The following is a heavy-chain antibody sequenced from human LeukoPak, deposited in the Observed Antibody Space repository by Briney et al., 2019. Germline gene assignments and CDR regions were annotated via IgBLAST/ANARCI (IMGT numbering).Heavy chain of an antibody. J-gene: IGHJ4*02. CDR2: ISGSGGNT. CDR1: GFTFSSYA. CDR3: AKDTGSSGYYYFDY. D-gene: IGHD3-22*01. Sequence: HGGSLRLSCAASGFTFSSYAMGWVRQAPGKGLEWVSAISGSGGNTYYADSVKGRFTISRENSKNTLYLQMNSLRAEDTAVYYCAKDTGSSGYYYFDYWGQGTLVTVSS. V-gene: IGHV3-23*01.